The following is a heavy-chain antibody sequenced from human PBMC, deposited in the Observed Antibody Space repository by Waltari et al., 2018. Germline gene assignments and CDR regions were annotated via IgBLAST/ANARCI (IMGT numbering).Heavy chain of an antibody. CDR3: ARAPMVQGTPWSD. CDR2: IYHCGIT. D-gene: IGHD3-10*01. Sequence: QVQLQESGPGLVKPSETLSLTCAVSGYSISRGYYWGWIRQPPGQGLEWIWSIYHCGITKYNPSLTSRVTRSVDTSKNHFSLKLSSVTSADTAVYYCARAPMVQGTPWSDWGQGTLVTVSS. CDR1: GYSISRGYY. J-gene: IGHJ4*02. V-gene: IGHV4-38-2*01.